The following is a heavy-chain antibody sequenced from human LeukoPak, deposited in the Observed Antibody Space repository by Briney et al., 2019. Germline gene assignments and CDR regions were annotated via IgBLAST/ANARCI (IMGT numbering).Heavy chain of an antibody. CDR1: GFTLSSYW. Sequence: GGSLRLSCAASGFTLSSYWMNWARHAPGKGLEWVASINHNGNVNYYVDSVKGRFTISRDNAKNSLYLQMNSLRAEDTAVYYCAKYAPPTTVVTRFFDYWGEGTLVTVSS. CDR3: AKYAPPTTVVTRFFDY. J-gene: IGHJ4*02. V-gene: IGHV3-7*01. D-gene: IGHD4-23*01. CDR2: INHNGNVN.